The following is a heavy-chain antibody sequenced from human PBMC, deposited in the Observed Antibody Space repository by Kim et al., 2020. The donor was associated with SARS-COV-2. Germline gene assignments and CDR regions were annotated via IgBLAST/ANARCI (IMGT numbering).Heavy chain of an antibody. D-gene: IGHD4-17*01. Sequence: GGSLRLSCAAPPIIFSRYWMSWVRQAPGKGLEWVANIKQDGSQKNYVDSVKGRFTISRDNAKNSLYLQMNSLRSEDTAVYYCARVGDYGDSRLDPWGQGTLVTVSP. V-gene: IGHV3-7*01. J-gene: IGHJ5*02. CDR3: ARVGDYGDSRLDP. CDR1: PIIFSRYW. CDR2: IKQDGSQK.